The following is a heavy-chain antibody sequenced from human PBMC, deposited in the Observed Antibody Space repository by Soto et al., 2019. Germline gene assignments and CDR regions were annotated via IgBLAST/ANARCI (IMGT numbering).Heavy chain of an antibody. CDR1: GGSISSSSYY. J-gene: IGHJ4*02. CDR3: AKADGSGRTPPSFNY. V-gene: IGHV4-39*07. CDR2: IYYSGST. D-gene: IGHD3-10*01. Sequence: PSETLSLTCTVSGGSISSSSYYWGRSRQPPGKGLEWIGSIYYSGSTYYNPSLKSRVTISVDTSKNQFSLKLSSVTAADTAVYYFAKADGSGRTPPSFNYWGQGILVTVPQ.